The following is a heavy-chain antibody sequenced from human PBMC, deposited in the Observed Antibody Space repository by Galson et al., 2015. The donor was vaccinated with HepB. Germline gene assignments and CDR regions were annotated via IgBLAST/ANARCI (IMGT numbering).Heavy chain of an antibody. V-gene: IGHV3-9*01. Sequence: YMRFSCSASGFTFDDYAMHWVRQAPGQGLEWVSGIRWNSCSIGYADSVKGRFTISRDNAKNSLYLQMNSLRAEDTALYYCAKDRALLGGSGRGPNGYWGQGTLVTVSS. D-gene: IGHD3-10*01. CDR2: IRWNSCSI. J-gene: IGHJ4*02. CDR3: AKDRALLGGSGRGPNGY. CDR1: GFTFDDYA.